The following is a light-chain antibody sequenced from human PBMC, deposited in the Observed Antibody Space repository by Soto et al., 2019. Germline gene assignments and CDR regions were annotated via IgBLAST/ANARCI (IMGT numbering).Light chain of an antibody. V-gene: IGKV1-5*01. CDR3: QQYNGYSST. J-gene: IGKJ1*01. CDR1: QSISSW. CDR2: DAS. Sequence: DIQMTQSPSTLSASVGDRVTITGRASQSISSWLAWYQQKPGKAPKLLIYDASSLQSGVPSRFSGSGSGTEFTLTISSLQPDDFATYYCQQYNGYSSTFGQGTKVDIK.